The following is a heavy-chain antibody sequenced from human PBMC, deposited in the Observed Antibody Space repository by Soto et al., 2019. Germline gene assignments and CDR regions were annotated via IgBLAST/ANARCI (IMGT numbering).Heavy chain of an antibody. D-gene: IGHD3-3*01. V-gene: IGHV4-4*07. CDR1: GGSISSYY. Sequence: SETLSLTCTVSGGSISSYYWSWIRQPAGKGLEWIGRIYTSGSTNYNPSLKSRVTMSVDTSKNQFSLKLSSVTAADTAVYYCAPTSRFLEWSNWFDPWGQGTLVTVS. J-gene: IGHJ5*02. CDR2: IYTSGST. CDR3: APTSRFLEWSNWFDP.